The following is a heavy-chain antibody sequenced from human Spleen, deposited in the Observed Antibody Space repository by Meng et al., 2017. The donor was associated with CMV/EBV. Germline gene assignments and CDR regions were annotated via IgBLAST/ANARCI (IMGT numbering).Heavy chain of an antibody. V-gene: IGHV3-21*01. CDR3: ARELAVAGRSAEPPPRGDY. Sequence: FSTYSMNWVRQAPGKGLEWVSSISSSSTYIYYADSVKGRFTISRDNAKNSLYLQMNSLRAEDTALYYCARELAVAGRSAEPPPRGDYWGQGTLVTVSS. D-gene: IGHD6-19*01. CDR2: ISSSSTYI. CDR1: FSTYS. J-gene: IGHJ4*02.